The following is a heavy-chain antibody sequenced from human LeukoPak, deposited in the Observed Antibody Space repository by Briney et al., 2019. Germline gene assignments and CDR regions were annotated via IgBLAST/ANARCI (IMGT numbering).Heavy chain of an antibody. CDR2: ISGSGGDT. CDR1: GFTFSSYA. D-gene: IGHD5-18*01. CDR3: AKDRGYSYGPFDY. V-gene: IGHV3-23*01. Sequence: GGSLRLSCAASGFTFSSYAMSWVRQAPGKGLEWVSTISGSGGDTYYADSVKGRFTISRDNSKNTHYLQMNSLRAEDTAVCYCAKDRGYSYGPFDYWGQGTLVTVSS. J-gene: IGHJ4*02.